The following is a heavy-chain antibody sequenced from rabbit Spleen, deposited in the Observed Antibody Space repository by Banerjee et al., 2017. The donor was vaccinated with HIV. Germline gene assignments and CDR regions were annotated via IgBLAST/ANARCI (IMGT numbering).Heavy chain of an antibody. J-gene: IGHJ4*01. CDR1: GFDFSGYG. V-gene: IGHV1S7*01. D-gene: IGHD1-1*01. CDR2: IDPLFINT. Sequence: QLKESGGGLVTPGGTLKLSCKASGFDFSGYGMSWVRQAPGKGLEWIGYIDPLFINTYYASWVNGRFTISSHDAQNTLYLQLSSLTATDTATYFCVRARPYPFVLWGQGTLVTVS. CDR3: VRARPYPFVL.